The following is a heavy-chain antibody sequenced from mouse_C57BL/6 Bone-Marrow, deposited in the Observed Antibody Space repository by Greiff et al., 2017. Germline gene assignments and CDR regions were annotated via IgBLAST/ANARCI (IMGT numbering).Heavy chain of an antibody. V-gene: IGHV1-76*01. CDR1: GYTFTDYY. CDR2: IYPGSGNT. D-gene: IGHD1-1*01. Sequence: VKLQESGAELVRPGASVKLSCKASGYTFTDYYINWVKQRPGQGLEWIARIYPGSGNTYYNEKFKGKATLTAEKSSSTAYMQLSSLTSEDSAVYFCARVTTVVAHFDYWGQGTTLTVSS. J-gene: IGHJ2*01. CDR3: ARVTTVVAHFDY.